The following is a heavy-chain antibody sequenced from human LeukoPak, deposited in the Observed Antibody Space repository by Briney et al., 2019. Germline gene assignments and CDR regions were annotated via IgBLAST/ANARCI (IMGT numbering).Heavy chain of an antibody. J-gene: IGHJ4*02. D-gene: IGHD6-13*01. Sequence: PGGSLRLSCAASGFTFSSYSMNWVRQAPGKGLEWVSYISSSSSTIYYADSVKGRFTISRDNSKNSLYLQMNSLRTEDTALYYCAKDHHSSSWYTFDYWGQGTLVTVSS. V-gene: IGHV3-48*04. CDR1: GFTFSSYS. CDR3: AKDHHSSSWYTFDY. CDR2: ISSSSSTI.